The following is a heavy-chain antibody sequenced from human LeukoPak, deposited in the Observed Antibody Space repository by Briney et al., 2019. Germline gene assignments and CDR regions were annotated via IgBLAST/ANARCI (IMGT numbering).Heavy chain of an antibody. Sequence: AETLSLTCTVSGGSISSDYWSWIRQPPGKGLEWIGYIYYSGSTNSNPSLKSRVTISVDTSKNQFSLKLSSVTAADTALYYCARGYLRQQLMHAFDIWGQGTMVTVSS. J-gene: IGHJ3*02. CDR1: GGSISSDY. D-gene: IGHD6-13*01. CDR2: IYYSGST. V-gene: IGHV4-59*08. CDR3: ARGYLRQQLMHAFDI.